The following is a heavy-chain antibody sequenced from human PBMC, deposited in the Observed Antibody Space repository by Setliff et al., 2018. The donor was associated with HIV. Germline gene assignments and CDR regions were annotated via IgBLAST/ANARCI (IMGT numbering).Heavy chain of an antibody. V-gene: IGHV4-38-2*01. CDR1: GYSISTAYY. Sequence: PSETLSLTCAVSGYSISTAYYWGWIRQPPGKGLEWTGSVYHSGTTYYNPSLKSRVTISVDMSNNQFSLKVTSVTAADTAVYYCMRVVPREVAPGGFDIWGQGTMVTVSS. CDR3: MRVVPREVAPGGFDI. CDR2: VYHSGTT. D-gene: IGHD5-12*01. J-gene: IGHJ3*02.